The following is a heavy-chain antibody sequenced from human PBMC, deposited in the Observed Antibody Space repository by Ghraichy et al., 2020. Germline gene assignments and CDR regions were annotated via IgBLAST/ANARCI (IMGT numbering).Heavy chain of an antibody. CDR3: ARRARTHFDY. CDR2: MYYGGNT. CDR1: GGSISSSNYY. J-gene: IGHJ4*02. Sequence: SQTLSLTCTVSGGSISSSNYYWDWIRQPPGKGLEWIGSMYYGGNTYRNPSLKSRVTMSVDTSKNQFSLTLSSVTAADTAVYYCARRARTHFDYWGQGTLVTVSS. V-gene: IGHV4-39*01.